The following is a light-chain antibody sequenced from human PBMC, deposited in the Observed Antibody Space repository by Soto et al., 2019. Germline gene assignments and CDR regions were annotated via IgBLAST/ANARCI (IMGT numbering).Light chain of an antibody. CDR3: QQSTNWPHT. J-gene: IGKJ1*01. V-gene: IGKV3-15*01. CDR1: QSIGSN. CDR2: GAF. Sequence: EIVMTQSPATLSVSPGERATLSCRASQSIGSNLAWYQQKPGQAPRLLIYGAFTRATGIPVRFSGSGSGTEFTLTISSLQSEDFAVYYCQQSTNWPHTFGQGTKVEIK.